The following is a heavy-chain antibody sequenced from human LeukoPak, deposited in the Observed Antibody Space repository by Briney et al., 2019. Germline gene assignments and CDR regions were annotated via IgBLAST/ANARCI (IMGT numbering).Heavy chain of an antibody. CDR3: ARDQGSGSFPHASGAFDI. CDR2: IIPIFGTA. V-gene: IGHV1-69*13. J-gene: IGHJ3*02. Sequence: ASVKVSCKASGGTFSSYAISWVRQAPRHGLEGMGGIIPIFGTANYAQKFQGRVTITADESTSTAYMELSSLRSEDTAVYYCARDQGSGSFPHASGAFDIWGQGTMVTVSS. D-gene: IGHD1-26*01. CDR1: GGTFSSYA.